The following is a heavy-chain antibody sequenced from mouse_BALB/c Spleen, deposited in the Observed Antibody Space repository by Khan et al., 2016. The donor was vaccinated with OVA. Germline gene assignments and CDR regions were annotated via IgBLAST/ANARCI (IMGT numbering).Heavy chain of an antibody. Sequence: QVQLQQSGAELVRSGASVKMSCKASGYTFTSYNIHWVKQTPGQGLEWIGYIYPRNGGSHFNQEFKGKATLTADTSSTTAYMQLSSLTSEDSAVYFCARSGGNYVFDYWGQGTALTVSS. D-gene: IGHD2-1*01. CDR1: GYTFTSYN. J-gene: IGHJ2*01. V-gene: IGHV1-12*01. CDR3: ARSGGNYVFDY. CDR2: IYPRNGGS.